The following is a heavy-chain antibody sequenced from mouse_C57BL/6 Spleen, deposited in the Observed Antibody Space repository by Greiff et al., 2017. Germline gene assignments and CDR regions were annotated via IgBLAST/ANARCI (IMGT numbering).Heavy chain of an antibody. Sequence: QVQLQQSGAELVKPGASVKLSCKASGYTFTEYTIHWVKQRPGQGLEWIGWFYPGSGSIKYNEKFKYKATVTADKSSSTVYMELSRLTAEGSAVYVCARHEGSDYGNYGYAMDYWGQGTSVTVSS. D-gene: IGHD2-1*01. CDR2: FYPGSGSI. CDR1: GYTFTEYT. J-gene: IGHJ4*01. V-gene: IGHV1-62-2*01. CDR3: ARHEGSDYGNYGYAMDY.